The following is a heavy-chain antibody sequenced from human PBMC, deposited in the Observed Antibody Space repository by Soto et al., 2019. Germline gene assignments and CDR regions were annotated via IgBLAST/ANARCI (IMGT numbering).Heavy chain of an antibody. CDR1: GGTFNSYT. J-gene: IGHJ4*02. CDR2: VNPIVGMS. D-gene: IGHD3-10*01. CDR3: ATIYGSGTAQFDY. Sequence: QVQLVQSGAEVKKPGSSVKVSCTASGGTFNSYTINWVRQAPGQGLEWVGRVNPIVGMSNSAQKFQGRVTITADKSTSKAYMDLSSLKSEDTAVYYCATIYGSGTAQFDYWAQGTLVTFSS. V-gene: IGHV1-69*02.